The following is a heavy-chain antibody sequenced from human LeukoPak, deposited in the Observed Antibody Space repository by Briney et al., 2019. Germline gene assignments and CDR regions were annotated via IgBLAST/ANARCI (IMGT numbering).Heavy chain of an antibody. D-gene: IGHD3-10*01. CDR2: MNPNSGNT. CDR1: GYTFTSYD. Sequence: ASVKVSCKASGYTFTSYDINWVRQATGQGLEWTGWMNPNSGNTGYAQKFQGRVTMTRNTSISTAYMELSSLRSEDTAVYYCARFRQSGRGFAEFDYWGQGTLVTVSS. V-gene: IGHV1-8*01. J-gene: IGHJ4*02. CDR3: ARFRQSGRGFAEFDY.